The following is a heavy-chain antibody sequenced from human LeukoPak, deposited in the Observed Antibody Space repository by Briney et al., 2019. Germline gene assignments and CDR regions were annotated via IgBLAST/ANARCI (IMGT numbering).Heavy chain of an antibody. CDR3: ARAGRGIVVVRRAFDI. CDR1: GFTFSSYA. Sequence: PGGSLRLSCAASGFTFSSYAMHWVRQAPGKGLEWVAVISYDGSNKYYADSVKGRFTISRDNSKNTLYPQMNSLRAEDTAVYYCARAGRGIVVVRRAFDIWGQGTMVTVSS. J-gene: IGHJ3*02. V-gene: IGHV3-30-3*01. CDR2: ISYDGSNK. D-gene: IGHD3-22*01.